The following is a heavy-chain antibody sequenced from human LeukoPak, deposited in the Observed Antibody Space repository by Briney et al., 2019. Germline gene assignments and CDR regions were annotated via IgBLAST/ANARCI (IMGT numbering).Heavy chain of an antibody. J-gene: IGHJ3*02. V-gene: IGHV3-23*01. CDR2: ISGSGGST. D-gene: IGHD2-2*01. CDR3: AKGRCSSTSCSMGDAFDI. Sequence: GGSLRLSCAASGFTFSSYAMSWVRQAPGKGLEWVSAISGSGGSTYYADSVKGRFTISRDNSKNTLYLQMNSLRAEDTAVYYCAKGRCSSTSCSMGDAFDIWGQGTMVTVSS. CDR1: GFTFSSYA.